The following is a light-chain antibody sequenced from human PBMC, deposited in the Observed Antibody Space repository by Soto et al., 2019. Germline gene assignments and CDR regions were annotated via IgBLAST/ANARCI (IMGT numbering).Light chain of an antibody. CDR3: QVWDSSSDHRGV. V-gene: IGLV3-21*04. CDR2: YDS. CDR1: TIGSKS. Sequence: SYELTQPPSVSVAPGKTARITCGVNTIGSKSVHWYQQKPGQAPVLVIYYDSDRPSGIPERFSGSNSGNTATLTISRVEAGDEADYYCQVWDSSSDHRGVFGTGTKRTVL. J-gene: IGLJ1*01.